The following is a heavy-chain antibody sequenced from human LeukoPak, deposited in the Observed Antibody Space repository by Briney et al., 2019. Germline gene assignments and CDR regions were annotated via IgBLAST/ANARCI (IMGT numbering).Heavy chain of an antibody. J-gene: IGHJ3*02. Sequence: GGSLRLSCAASGFTVSSNYMSWVRQAPGKGLEWVSVIYSGGSTYYADSVKGRFTISRDNSKNTLYLQMNSLRAEDTAVYYCARAEAGGAFDIWGQGTMVTASS. CDR2: IYSGGST. CDR3: ARAEAGGAFDI. V-gene: IGHV3-66*02. D-gene: IGHD1-26*01. CDR1: GFTVSSNY.